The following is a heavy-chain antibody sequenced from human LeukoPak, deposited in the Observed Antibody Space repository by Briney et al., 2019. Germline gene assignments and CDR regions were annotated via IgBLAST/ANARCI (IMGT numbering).Heavy chain of an antibody. J-gene: IGHJ4*02. CDR2: ISSSSSYI. CDR3: ARDDSSSSEDFDY. CDR1: GFTFSSYS. V-gene: IGHV3-21*01. D-gene: IGHD6-6*01. Sequence: GGSLRLSCAASGFTFSSYSMNWVRQAPGKGLEWVSSISSSSSYIYYADSVKGRFTISRDNAKNSLYLQMNSLRAEDTAVHYCARDDSSSSEDFDYWGQGTLVTVSS.